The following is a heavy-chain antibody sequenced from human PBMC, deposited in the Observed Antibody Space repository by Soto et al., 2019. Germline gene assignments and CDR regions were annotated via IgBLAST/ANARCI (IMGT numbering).Heavy chain of an antibody. CDR2: IYWDDDK. J-gene: IGHJ5*02. Sequence: QITLKESGPTLVKPTQTLTLTCTFSGFSLSTSGVGVGWIRQPPGKALEWLALIYWDDDKRYSPSLKSRLTSTKXXSXYXXVLTMNDMDPVDTATYYCAQYYYDSRGRWEGWFDPWGQGPLLTVSS. V-gene: IGHV2-5*02. CDR3: AQYYYDSRGRWEGWFDP. D-gene: IGHD3-22*01. CDR1: GFSLSTSGVG.